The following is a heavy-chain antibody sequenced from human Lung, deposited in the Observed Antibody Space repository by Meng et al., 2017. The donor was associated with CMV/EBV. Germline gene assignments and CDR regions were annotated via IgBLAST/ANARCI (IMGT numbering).Heavy chain of an antibody. D-gene: IGHD6-19*01. V-gene: IGHV4-4*02. CDR2: IYHSGST. J-gene: IGHJ4*02. CDR1: GGSISSSNW. Sequence: QVRRQESGPGLGKPSGTLSLTCAVSGGSISSSNWWSWVRQPPGKGLEWIGEIYHSGSTNYNPSLKSRVTISVDKSKNQFSLKLSSVTAADTAVYYCASFPPPGKQWLVTDYWGQGTLVTVSS. CDR3: ASFPPPGKQWLVTDY.